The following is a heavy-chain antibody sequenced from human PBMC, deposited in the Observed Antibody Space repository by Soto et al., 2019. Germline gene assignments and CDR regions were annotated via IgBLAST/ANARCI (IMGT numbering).Heavy chain of an antibody. CDR1: GYTFGNND. CDR3: ARMETSGTLNWFDP. D-gene: IGHD1-1*01. Sequence: ASVKVSCKASGYTFGNNDISWVRQATGQGLEWMGWMNPNSGNTGYAQKFQGRVSMTRNTSITTAYLELSSLRSDDTAIYYCARMETSGTLNWFDPWGQGTLVTVSS. CDR2: MNPNSGNT. V-gene: IGHV1-8*01. J-gene: IGHJ5*02.